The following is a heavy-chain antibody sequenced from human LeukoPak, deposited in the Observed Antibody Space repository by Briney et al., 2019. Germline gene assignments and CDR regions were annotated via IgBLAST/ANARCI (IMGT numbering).Heavy chain of an antibody. CDR1: GGSFSGYY. J-gene: IGHJ4*02. CDR3: ARGNAATRYYFDY. Sequence: SETLSLTCAVYGGSFSGYYWSWIRQPPGKGLEWIGEINHSGSTNYNPSLKSRVTISVDTSKNQFSLKLSSVTAADTAVYYCARGNAATRYYFDYWGQGTLVTVSS. CDR2: INHSGST. D-gene: IGHD5-12*01. V-gene: IGHV4-34*01.